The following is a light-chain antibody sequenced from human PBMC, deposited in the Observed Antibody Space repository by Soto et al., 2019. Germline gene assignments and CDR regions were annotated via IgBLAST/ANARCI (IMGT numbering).Light chain of an antibody. CDR2: EVS. CDR1: SSDVGGYNH. CDR3: SSYTSSSPCV. Sequence: QSALTQPASVSGSPGQSITISCPGTSSDVGGYNHVSWYQQHPGKAPKLMIYEVSNRPSGVSNRFSGSKSGNTASLTISGLQAEDEADYYCSSYTSSSPCVFGGGTKVTVL. V-gene: IGLV2-14*01. J-gene: IGLJ3*02.